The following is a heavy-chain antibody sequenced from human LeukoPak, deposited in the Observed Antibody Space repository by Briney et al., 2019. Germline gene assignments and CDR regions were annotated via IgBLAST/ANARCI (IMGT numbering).Heavy chain of an antibody. CDR2: IYYSGST. V-gene: IGHV4-39*07. CDR3: ARAVNTKYYYDSSGYAFDI. CDR1: GGSISSSSYY. Sequence: PSETLSLTCTVSGGSISSSSYYWGWIRQPPGKGLEWIGSIYYSGSTYYNPSLKSRVTISVDRSKNQFSLKLSSVTAADTAVYYCARAVNTKYYYDSSGYAFDIWGQGTMVTVSS. D-gene: IGHD3-22*01. J-gene: IGHJ3*02.